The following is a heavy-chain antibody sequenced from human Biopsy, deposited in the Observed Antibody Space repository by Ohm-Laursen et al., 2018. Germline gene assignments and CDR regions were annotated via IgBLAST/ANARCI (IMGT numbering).Heavy chain of an antibody. CDR1: GGSLNNHY. J-gene: IGHJ4*02. Sequence: PSQTLSLTCSVSGGSLNNHYWSWIRQSPGKGLEWPAYIYSSGRTNYNPSLKSRIIVSVDTSKNQLSLKVTSVTAADTAVYYCASHDSSGWWFFDNWGQGTLVTVS. V-gene: IGHV4-59*11. D-gene: IGHD6-19*01. CDR3: ASHDSSGWWFFDN. CDR2: IYSSGRT.